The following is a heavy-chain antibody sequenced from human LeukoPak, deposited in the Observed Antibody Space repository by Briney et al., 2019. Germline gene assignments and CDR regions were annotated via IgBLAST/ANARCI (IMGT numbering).Heavy chain of an antibody. J-gene: IGHJ6*03. Sequence: GSLRLSCAASGFTFSSYSMNWVRQAPGKGLEWVSYISSSSSTIYYADSVKGRFTISRDNAKNSLYLQMNSLRAEDTAVYYCARSAMLDYYYYYMGVWGKGTTVTVSS. CDR2: ISSSSSTI. V-gene: IGHV3-48*01. CDR1: GFTFSSYS. D-gene: IGHD5-18*01. CDR3: ARSAMLDYYYYYMGV.